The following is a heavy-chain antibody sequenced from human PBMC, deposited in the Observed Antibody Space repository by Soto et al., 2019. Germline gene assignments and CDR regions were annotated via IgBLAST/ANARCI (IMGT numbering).Heavy chain of an antibody. V-gene: IGHV1-3*01. D-gene: IGHD1-26*01. Sequence: QFQLVQSGAEVKKPGASVKVSCTDSGYTFTSYAMHWVRQAPGQRLEWMGWINAGNVNTKYSQKFKGRVTITRDTTASRAYMELSSLRSEDTAVYYCSRGGSYYYWGQGTLVTVSS. CDR1: GYTFTSYA. CDR3: SRGGSYYY. J-gene: IGHJ4*02. CDR2: INAGNVNT.